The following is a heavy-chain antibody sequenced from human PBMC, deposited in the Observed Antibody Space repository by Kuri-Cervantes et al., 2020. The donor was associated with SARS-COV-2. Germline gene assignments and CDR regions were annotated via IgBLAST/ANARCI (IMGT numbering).Heavy chain of an antibody. D-gene: IGHD2-2*01. J-gene: IGHJ4*02. Sequence: GESLKISCEGSGFTFHTYEMNWVRQAPGKGLEWVSSISSSSSYIYYADSVKGRFTISRDNAKNSLYLQMSSLRAEDTAVYYCARVGSTSCADYWGQGTLVTVSS. CDR1: GFTFHTYE. CDR2: ISSSSSYI. CDR3: ARVGSTSCADY. V-gene: IGHV3-21*01.